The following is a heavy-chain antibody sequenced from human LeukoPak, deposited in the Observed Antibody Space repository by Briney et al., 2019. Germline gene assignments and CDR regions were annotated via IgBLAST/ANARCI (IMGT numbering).Heavy chain of an antibody. V-gene: IGHV4-39*07. CDR1: GGSISTSYYY. Sequence: SETLSLTCTVSGGSISTSYYYWGWIRQPPGKGLEWIGNIHNSESTYYNPSLKSRVTISVDTSKNQFSLKLSSVTAADTAVYYCASENYYGSGSYIKNWGQGTLVTVSS. CDR2: IHNSEST. CDR3: ASENYYGSGSYIKN. J-gene: IGHJ4*02. D-gene: IGHD3-10*01.